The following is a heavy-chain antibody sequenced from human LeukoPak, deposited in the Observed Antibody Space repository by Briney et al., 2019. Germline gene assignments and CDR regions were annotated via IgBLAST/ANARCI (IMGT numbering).Heavy chain of an antibody. D-gene: IGHD4-23*01. V-gene: IGHV1-2*06. CDR1: GYSFTGYY. J-gene: IGHJ3*02. CDR3: ARDLSMTMVVTRDALDI. Sequence: ASVKVSCKASGYSFTGYYMHWVRQAPGQGVEWMGRINPNSGGTNYAQKFQGRVTITRDTSICTAYMELSSLRSDDTAVYYCARDLSMTMVVTRDALDIWGQGTMVTVSS. CDR2: INPNSGGT.